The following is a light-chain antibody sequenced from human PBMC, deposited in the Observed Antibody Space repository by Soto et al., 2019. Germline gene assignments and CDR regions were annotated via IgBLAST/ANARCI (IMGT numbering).Light chain of an antibody. V-gene: IGKV1-16*02. CDR1: QDISNY. CDR3: QQYHSYTIT. J-gene: IGKJ5*01. Sequence: DLQMTQSPSSLSASVGDRVTITCRASQDISNYLAWFQQKPGKAPKSLIYTASSLQSGVPSKFNDTGYGKDFTLTVSGRQPEDFATYYCQQYHSYTITFRVGPLLEIK. CDR2: TAS.